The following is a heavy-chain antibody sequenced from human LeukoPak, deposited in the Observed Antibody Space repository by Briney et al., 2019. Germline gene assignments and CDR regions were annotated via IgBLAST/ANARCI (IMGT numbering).Heavy chain of an antibody. CDR2: IIPIFGTA. D-gene: IGHD4-17*01. V-gene: IGHV1-69*13. J-gene: IGHJ4*02. Sequence: SVKVSCKASGYTFTSYGISWVRQAPGQGLEWMGGIIPIFGTANYAQKFQGRVTITADESTSTAYMELSSLRSEDTAVYYCANDYGDSYFDYWGQGTLVTVSS. CDR3: ANDYGDSYFDY. CDR1: GYTFTSYG.